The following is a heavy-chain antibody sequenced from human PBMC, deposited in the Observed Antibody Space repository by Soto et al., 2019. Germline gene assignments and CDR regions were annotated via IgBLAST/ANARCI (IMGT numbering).Heavy chain of an antibody. CDR1: GYTFSNYG. Sequence: QVQLVQSGGEVKKPGASVKVSCKASGYTFSNYGVSWVRQAPGQGLEWMGWITAYNGKTNYAHNFEGRVDMTLDTSTSTAYMELRSLRSDDTAVYYCARQHNDLWSDSPDFDYWGQGTLVTVSA. V-gene: IGHV1-18*04. D-gene: IGHD3-3*01. J-gene: IGHJ4*02. CDR3: ARQHNDLWSDSPDFDY. CDR2: ITAYNGKT.